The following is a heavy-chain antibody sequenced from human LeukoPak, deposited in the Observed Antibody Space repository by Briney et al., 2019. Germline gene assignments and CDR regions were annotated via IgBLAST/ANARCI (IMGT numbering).Heavy chain of an antibody. CDR2: IYYSGST. Sequence: PSETLSLTCTVSGDSITFYYWSWVRQPPGKGLEWIGYIYYSGSTNYNPSLKSRVTISVDTSKNQFSLKLSSVTAADTAVYYCAKDAGSGSYKKSGMGGVYYYYGMDVWGQGTTVTVSS. CDR1: GDSITFYY. CDR3: AKDAGSGSYKKSGMGGVYYYYGMDV. V-gene: IGHV4-59*01. D-gene: IGHD3-10*01. J-gene: IGHJ6*02.